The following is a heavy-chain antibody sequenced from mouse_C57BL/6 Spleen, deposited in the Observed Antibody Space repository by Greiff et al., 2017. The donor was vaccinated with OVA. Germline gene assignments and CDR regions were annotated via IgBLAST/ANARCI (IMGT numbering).Heavy chain of an antibody. CDR1: GYSITSGYY. V-gene: IGHV3-6*01. CDR3: ARKGYAMDY. Sequence: ESGPGLVKPSQSLSLTCSVTGYSITSGYYWNWIRQFPGNKLEWMGYISYDGSNNYNPSLKNRISITRDTSKNQFFLKLNSVTTEDTATYYCARKGYAMDYWGQGTSVTVSS. J-gene: IGHJ4*01. CDR2: ISYDGSN.